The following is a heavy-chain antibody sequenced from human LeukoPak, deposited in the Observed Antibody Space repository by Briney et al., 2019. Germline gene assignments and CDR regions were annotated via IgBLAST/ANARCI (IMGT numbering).Heavy chain of an antibody. CDR3: ARQDYCDSGAWYFDL. CDR2: IYHSGST. J-gene: IGHJ2*01. D-gene: IGHD3-22*01. V-gene: IGHV4-4*02. Sequence: PSETLSLTCAVSGGSIRSSNWWSWVRQPPGKGLEWIGEIYHSGSTNYNPSLKSRVTISEDKSKNQFSLKLTSVTAADTAVYYCARQDYCDSGAWYFDLWGRGTLVTVSS. CDR1: GGSIRSSNW.